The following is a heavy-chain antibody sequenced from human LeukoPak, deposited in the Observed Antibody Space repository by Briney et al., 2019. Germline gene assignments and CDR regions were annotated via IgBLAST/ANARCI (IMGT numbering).Heavy chain of an antibody. J-gene: IGHJ4*02. CDR2: INPNNGGT. D-gene: IGHD6-13*01. Sequence: ASVEVSCTASRYIFTSYYIDWVRQAPGQGLEWMGWINPNNGGTKYAQRFKGRVIMTSATSISTVYMELKRLRSDDTAMYYCVRDRGSSWFGDYWGQGTLVTVSS. CDR3: VRDRGSSWFGDY. CDR1: RYIFTSYY. V-gene: IGHV1-2*02.